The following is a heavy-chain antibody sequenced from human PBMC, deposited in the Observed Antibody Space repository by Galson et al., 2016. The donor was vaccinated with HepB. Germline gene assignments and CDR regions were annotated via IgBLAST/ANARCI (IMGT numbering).Heavy chain of an antibody. CDR3: STDQDRWIAVVGRDY. J-gene: IGHJ4*02. CDR2: IISKTDGGTI. Sequence: SLRLSCFVSGFTFANAWWSWVRHLSGKGLEWVGRIISKTDGGTIDYAAPVKGRFTISRDDSKNTLYVQMNSLITEDTYVYYCSTDQDRWIAVVGRDYWGQGTLVTVSS. CDR1: GFTFANAW. V-gene: IGHV3-15*01. D-gene: IGHD6-19*01.